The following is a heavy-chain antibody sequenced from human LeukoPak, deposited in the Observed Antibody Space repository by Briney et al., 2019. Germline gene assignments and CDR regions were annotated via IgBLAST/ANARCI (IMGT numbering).Heavy chain of an antibody. CDR1: GFTFSSYS. D-gene: IGHD1-26*01. CDR2: ISSSSSYI. V-gene: IGHV3-21*01. CDR3: AKDRKWELLASHYFDY. J-gene: IGHJ4*02. Sequence: GGSLRLSCAASGFTFSSYSMNWVRQAPGKGLGWVSSISSSSSYIYYADSVKGRFTISRDNSKNTLYLQMNSLRAEDTAVYYCAKDRKWELLASHYFDYWGQGTLVTVSS.